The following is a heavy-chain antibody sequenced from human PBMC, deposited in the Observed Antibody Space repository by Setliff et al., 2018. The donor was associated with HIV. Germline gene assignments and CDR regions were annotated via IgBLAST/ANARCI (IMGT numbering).Heavy chain of an antibody. CDR3: ARARRDSYDRGRRNHYYIDV. CDR2: IIPIFGTA. CDR1: GGTLSNYA. V-gene: IGHV1-69*13. J-gene: IGHJ6*03. Sequence: ASVKVSCKASGGTLSNYAISWVRQAPGQGLEWMGGIIPIFGTAKYAQKFQGRLTITADESTSTAYMELSSLRSEDTAVYYCARARRDSYDRGRRNHYYIDVWGKGTTVTVSS. D-gene: IGHD3-22*01.